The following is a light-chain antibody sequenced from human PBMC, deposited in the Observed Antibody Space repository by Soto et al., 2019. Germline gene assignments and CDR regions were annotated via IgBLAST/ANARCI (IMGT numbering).Light chain of an antibody. Sequence: EIVLTQSPATLYVSPGERATLSCRASQSLSSNVAWYQQRPGQAPRLLIYATSSRASDVPARFSGGGSGTEFTLTISSLESDDFATYYCQQYHRYSTFGQGTKVDIK. CDR2: ATS. CDR1: QSLSSN. J-gene: IGKJ1*01. CDR3: QQYHRYST. V-gene: IGKV3-15*01.